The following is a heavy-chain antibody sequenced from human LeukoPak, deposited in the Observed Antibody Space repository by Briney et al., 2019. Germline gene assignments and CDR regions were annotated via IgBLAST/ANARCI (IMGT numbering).Heavy chain of an antibody. CDR3: ARVLSAGPDDYGDYVAYFDY. V-gene: IGHV4-4*07. Sequence: SETLSLTCTVPGGSISSYYWSWIRQPAGKGLEWIGRIYTSGSTNYNPSLKSRVTMSVDTSKNQFSLKLSSVTAADTAVYYCARVLSAGPDDYGDYVAYFDYWGQGTLVTVSS. CDR2: IYTSGST. CDR1: GGSISSYY. D-gene: IGHD4-17*01. J-gene: IGHJ4*02.